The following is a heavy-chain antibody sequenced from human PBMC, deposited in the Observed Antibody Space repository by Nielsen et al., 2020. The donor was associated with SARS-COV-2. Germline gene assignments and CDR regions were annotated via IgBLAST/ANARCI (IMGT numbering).Heavy chain of an antibody. CDR3: VRLNGSYGGALDY. J-gene: IGHJ4*02. V-gene: IGHV3-11*06. D-gene: IGHD4-23*01. Sequence: DSVKGRFTISRDNAKNSAYLQMNSLRAEDTALYYCVRLNGSYGGALDYWGQGTLVTVSS.